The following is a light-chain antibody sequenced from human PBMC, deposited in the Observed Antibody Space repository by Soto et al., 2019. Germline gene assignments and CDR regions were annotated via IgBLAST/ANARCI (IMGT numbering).Light chain of an antibody. CDR3: QQYNDKWT. CDR1: QSISSW. V-gene: IGKV1-5*03. J-gene: IGKJ1*01. CDR2: KAS. Sequence: DIQMTQSPSSPSASVGDRVTITCRASQSISSWLAWYQQKPGKAPNLLIYKASSLQSGVPSRFGGSGSGTEFTLTISSLQPDDCGTYYCQQYNDKWTFGQGTKV.